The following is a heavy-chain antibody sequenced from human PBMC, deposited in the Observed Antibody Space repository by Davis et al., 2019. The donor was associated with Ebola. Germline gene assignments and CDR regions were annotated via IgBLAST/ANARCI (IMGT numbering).Heavy chain of an antibody. Sequence: PSETLSLTCSVSGGSISSYFWSWIRQPPGKGLEWIGYIHYSGSTNYNPSLRSRVTMSLDTSRNQFSLRLTSLTAADTALYYCARASVMTAVTTFDSWGQGTLVTVSS. CDR3: ARASVMTAVTTFDS. V-gene: IGHV4-59*12. CDR2: IHYSGST. J-gene: IGHJ4*02. CDR1: GGSISSYF. D-gene: IGHD4-17*01.